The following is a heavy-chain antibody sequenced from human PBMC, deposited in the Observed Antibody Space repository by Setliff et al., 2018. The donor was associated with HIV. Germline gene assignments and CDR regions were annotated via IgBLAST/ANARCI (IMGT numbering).Heavy chain of an antibody. J-gene: IGHJ2*01. V-gene: IGHV4-38-2*02. CDR1: CYSISSDYY. CDR2: IYHTGST. CDR3: ATPPIAGVRGYPQGWYFDL. D-gene: IGHD3-10*01. Sequence: LSLTCTVSCYSISSDYYWGWIRQPPGKGLEWIGSIYHTGSTYYNPSLKSRVTISVDTSKNQFSLKLTSVTAADTAVYYCATPPIAGVRGYPQGWYFDLWGRGTLVTVSS.